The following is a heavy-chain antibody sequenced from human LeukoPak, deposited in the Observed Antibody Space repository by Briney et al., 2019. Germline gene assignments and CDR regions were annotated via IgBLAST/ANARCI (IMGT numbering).Heavy chain of an antibody. CDR1: GGSFSGYY. V-gene: IGHV4-34*01. J-gene: IGHJ4*02. Sequence: SETLSLTCAVYGGSFSGYYWSWIRQPPGKGLEWIGEINHSGSTNYNPSLKSRVTISVDTSKNQFSLKLSSVTAADTAVYYCARGPVNYDFWSGYASGYFDYWGQGTLVTIS. CDR2: INHSGST. D-gene: IGHD3-3*01. CDR3: ARGPVNYDFWSGYASGYFDY.